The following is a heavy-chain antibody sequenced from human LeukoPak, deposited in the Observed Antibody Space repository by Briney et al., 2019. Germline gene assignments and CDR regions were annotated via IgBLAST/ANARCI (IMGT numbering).Heavy chain of an antibody. CDR2: ISGSGGST. V-gene: IGHV3-23*01. CDR3: ARDICSGGSCYWFDP. CDR1: GFTFSSYA. D-gene: IGHD2-15*01. Sequence: PGGSLRLSCAASGFTFSSYAMSWVRQAPGKGLEWVSAISGSGGSTYHADSVKGRFTISRDNSKNTLYLQMNSLRAEDTAVYYCARDICSGGSCYWFDPWGQGTLVTVSS. J-gene: IGHJ5*02.